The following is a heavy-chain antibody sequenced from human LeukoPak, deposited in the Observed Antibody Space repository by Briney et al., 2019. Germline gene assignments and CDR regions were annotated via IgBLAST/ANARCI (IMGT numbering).Heavy chain of an antibody. CDR1: GYTFTSYV. CDR3: ARSFGSEWLRPEYYFDY. J-gene: IGHJ4*02. D-gene: IGHD5-12*01. Sequence: ASVTVSCKASGYTFTSYVMNWVRQAPGQGLEWMGWINTNTGNPTYAQGFTGRFVFSLDTSVSTAYLQISSLKAEDTAVYYCARSFGSEWLRPEYYFDYWGQGTLVTVSS. V-gene: IGHV7-4-1*02. CDR2: INTNTGNP.